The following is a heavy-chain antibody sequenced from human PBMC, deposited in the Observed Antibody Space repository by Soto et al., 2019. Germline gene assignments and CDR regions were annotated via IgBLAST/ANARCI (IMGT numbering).Heavy chain of an antibody. V-gene: IGHV5-51*01. J-gene: IGHJ4*02. CDR1: GYNFARYW. CDR3: AIGLGYYFDY. Sequence: GESLKISCKGSGYNFARYWIGWVRQMPGKGLEWMGIIYPGGSDTRYSPSFQGQVTISADRSISAAYLQWSSLKASDTAMYYCAIGLGYYFDYWGQGALVTVSS. CDR2: IYPGGSDT.